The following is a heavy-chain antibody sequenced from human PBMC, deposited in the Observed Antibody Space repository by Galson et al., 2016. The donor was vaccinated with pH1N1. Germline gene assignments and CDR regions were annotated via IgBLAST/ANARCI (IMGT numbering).Heavy chain of an antibody. CDR2: ISAYNGHT. Sequence: SVKVSCKASGYTFTSYGFAWVRQARGQGLEWMGWISAYNGHTQYAQNLQGRVTMTTDTSTSTAFMELRSLRSEDTALYYCARAGCVSGSCRTGIHYYMDVWGEGTTVTVTS. D-gene: IGHD2-15*01. CDR3: ARAGCVSGSCRTGIHYYMDV. J-gene: IGHJ6*03. V-gene: IGHV1-18*01. CDR1: GYTFTSYG.